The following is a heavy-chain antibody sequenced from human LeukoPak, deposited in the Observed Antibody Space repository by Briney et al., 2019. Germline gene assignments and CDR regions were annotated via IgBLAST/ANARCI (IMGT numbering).Heavy chain of an antibody. J-gene: IGHJ4*02. CDR2: IYTSGIT. V-gene: IGHV4-4*07. CDR1: GGSISSYY. D-gene: IGHD3-22*01. CDR3: ARDVHYDSSGYYRDY. Sequence: SETLSLTCPVSGGSISSYYWTWIRQPAGKGLEWIGRIYTSGITNYNPSLKSRVTMSVDTSKNQFSLKLSSVAAADTAVYYCARDVHYDSSGYYRDYWGQGTLVTVSS.